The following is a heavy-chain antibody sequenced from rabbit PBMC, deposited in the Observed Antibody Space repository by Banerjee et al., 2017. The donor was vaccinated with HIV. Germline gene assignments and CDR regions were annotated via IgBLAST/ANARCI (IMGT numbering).Heavy chain of an antibody. CDR2: IYAGSSGSA. V-gene: IGHV1S47*01. D-gene: IGHD6-1*01. J-gene: IGHJ4*01. CDR1: GFDFSSNA. Sequence: QEQLVESGGGLVKPEGSLTLTCKASGFDFSSNAICWVRQAPGKGLEWIGTIYAGSSGSAYYASWVNGRFTISSHNAQNTLYLQLTSLTAADTATYFCAREEYVGYGYANLWGQGTLVTVS. CDR3: AREEYVGYGYANL.